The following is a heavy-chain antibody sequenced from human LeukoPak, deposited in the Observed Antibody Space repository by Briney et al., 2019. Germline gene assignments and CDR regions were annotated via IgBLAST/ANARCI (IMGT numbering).Heavy chain of an antibody. CDR2: ISSSSSYI. CDR3: ARDGIAAVRDAFDI. V-gene: IGHV3-21*01. J-gene: IGHJ3*02. CDR1: GFTFSSYS. D-gene: IGHD6-25*01. Sequence: GGSLRLSCAASGFTFSSYSMNWVRQAPGKGLEWVSSISSSSSYIYYADSVKGRFTISRDNAKNSLYLQMNSLRAEDTAAYYCARDGIAAVRDAFDIWGQGTMVTVSS.